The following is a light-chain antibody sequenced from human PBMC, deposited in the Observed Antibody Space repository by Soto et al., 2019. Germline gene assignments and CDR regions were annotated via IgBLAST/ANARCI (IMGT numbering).Light chain of an antibody. CDR2: GAS. Sequence: EIVLTQSPGTLSLSPGERATLSFSASQSVSNNYLAWYQQKPGQAPRLLISGASTRATGVPARFSGSGSGTEFTLTITSLQSEDFAVYCCQQYNNWPLTFGPGTRLEN. CDR3: QQYNNWPLT. V-gene: IGKV3D-15*01. CDR1: QSVSNN. J-gene: IGKJ5*01.